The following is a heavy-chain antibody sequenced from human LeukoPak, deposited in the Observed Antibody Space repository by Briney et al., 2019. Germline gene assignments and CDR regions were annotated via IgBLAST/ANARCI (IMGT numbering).Heavy chain of an antibody. CDR2: INHSGST. D-gene: IGHD2-2*01. Sequence: PSETLSLTCAVYGVSFSGYYWSWIRQPPGKGLEWIGEINHSGSTNYNPSLKSRVTISVDTSKNQFSLKLSSVTAADTAVYYCARQILGYCSSTSCLNTYYMDVWGKGTTVTISS. J-gene: IGHJ6*03. CDR1: GVSFSGYY. V-gene: IGHV4-34*01. CDR3: ARQILGYCSSTSCLNTYYMDV.